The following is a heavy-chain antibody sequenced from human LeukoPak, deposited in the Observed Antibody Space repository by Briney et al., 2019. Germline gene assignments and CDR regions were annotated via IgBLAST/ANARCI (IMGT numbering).Heavy chain of an antibody. D-gene: IGHD6-13*01. V-gene: IGHV4-39*07. Sequence: SETLSLTCTVSGGSISSSSYYWGWSRQPPGKGLEWIGSIYYSGSTYYNPSLKSRVTISVDTSKNQFSLKLSSVTAADTAVYYCARVGLYSSSWYYYYYMDVWGKGTTVTVSS. CDR2: IYYSGST. CDR3: ARVGLYSSSWYYYYYMDV. J-gene: IGHJ6*03. CDR1: GGSISSSSYY.